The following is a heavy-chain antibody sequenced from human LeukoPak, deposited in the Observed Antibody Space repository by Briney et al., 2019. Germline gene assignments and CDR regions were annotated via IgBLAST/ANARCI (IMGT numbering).Heavy chain of an antibody. CDR1: GYTFTGYY. CDR2: INPNSGGT. J-gene: IGHJ4*02. CDR3: ARRMNSGYDWHY. D-gene: IGHD5-12*01. V-gene: IGHV1-2*02. Sequence: ASVKISCKASGYTFTGYYMHWVRQAPGQGLEWMGWINPNSGGTNYAQKFQGRVTMTWDTSISTAYMELSRLRSDDTAVYYCARRMNSGYDWHYWGQGTLVTVSS.